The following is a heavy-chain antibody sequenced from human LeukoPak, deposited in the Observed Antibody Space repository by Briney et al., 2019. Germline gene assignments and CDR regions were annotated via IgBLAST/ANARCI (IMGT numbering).Heavy chain of an antibody. CDR2: IRYDASNK. D-gene: IGHD3-16*02. V-gene: IGHV3-30*02. Sequence: PGGSLRLSCAASGFTFSSYGMHWVRQAPGKGLEWVAFIRYDASNKYYADSVKGRFTISRDNSKNTLYLQMNSLRAEDTAVYYCARDQPSYDYVWGSYRYPLAFDIWGQGTMVTVSS. CDR3: ARDQPSYDYVWGSYRYPLAFDI. CDR1: GFTFSSYG. J-gene: IGHJ3*02.